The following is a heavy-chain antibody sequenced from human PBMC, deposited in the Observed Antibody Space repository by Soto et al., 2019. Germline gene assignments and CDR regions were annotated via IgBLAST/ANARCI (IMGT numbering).Heavy chain of an antibody. CDR3: ARVLGYCSGGTCQGECFDP. V-gene: IGHV4-34*01. D-gene: IGHD2-15*01. Sequence: KASESLSLTCAVYGGSFSGYYWSWIRQPPGKGLEWIGEINHSGSTNYNPSLKSRVTISVDTSKNQFSLKLSSVTAADTAVYYCARVLGYCSGGTCQGECFDPWGQGTLVTVS. CDR2: INHSGST. J-gene: IGHJ5*02. CDR1: GGSFSGYY.